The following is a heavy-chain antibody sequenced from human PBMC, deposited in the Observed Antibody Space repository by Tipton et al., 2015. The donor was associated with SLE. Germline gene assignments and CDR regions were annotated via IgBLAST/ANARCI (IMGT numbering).Heavy chain of an antibody. J-gene: IGHJ5*01. Sequence: TLSLTCAVYGGSFSAYYWSWIRQPPGKGLEWIGEINHSGSTNYNPSLKSRVTISVDTSKNQFSLKVSPVTAADTAVYYCARTGAIYWFDSWGQGTLVTVSS. V-gene: IGHV4-34*01. CDR1: GGSFSAYY. CDR3: ARTGAIYWFDS. CDR2: INHSGST.